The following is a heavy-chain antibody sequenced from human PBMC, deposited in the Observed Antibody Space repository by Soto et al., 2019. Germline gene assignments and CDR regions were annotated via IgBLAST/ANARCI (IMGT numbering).Heavy chain of an antibody. CDR3: ARALVFSWSGIYYFDY. V-gene: IGHV4-59*01. Sequence: SETLSLTCTVSGGSIYSYYWSWIRQPPGKGLGWIGSIYYSGSTNYNPSLKSRVTISIDTSKNQFSLRLSSVTAADTAVYYCARALVFSWSGIYYFDYWGQGALVTVSS. CDR1: GGSIYSYY. D-gene: IGHD3-3*01. J-gene: IGHJ4*02. CDR2: IYYSGST.